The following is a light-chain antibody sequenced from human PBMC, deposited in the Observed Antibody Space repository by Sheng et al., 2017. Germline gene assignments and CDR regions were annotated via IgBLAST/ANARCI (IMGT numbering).Light chain of an antibody. Sequence: DIQMTQSPSSLSASVGDRVTITCRASQSISSYLNWYQHKPGRAPKLLIYAAFSRQSGVPSRFSGSEFGTDFTLTVSSLQPEDFATYYCQQSYNTPWTFGQGTTVEV. CDR1: QSISSY. V-gene: IGKV1-39*01. CDR2: AAF. J-gene: IGKJ1*01. CDR3: QQSYNTPWT.